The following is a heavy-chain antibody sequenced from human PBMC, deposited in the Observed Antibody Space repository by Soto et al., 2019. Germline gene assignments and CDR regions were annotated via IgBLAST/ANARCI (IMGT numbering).Heavy chain of an antibody. Sequence: PGGSLRLSCEVSGFILSNAWMNWVRQAPGKGLEWVGRIKSKTEGGTTHYAAPVKGRFTISRDDSKSTLYLQMNSLKTEDTAVYYCTSGSAGATSGYYYGMDVWGQGTTVTVSS. V-gene: IGHV3-15*07. CDR3: TSGSAGATSGYYYGMDV. D-gene: IGHD1-26*01. CDR2: IKSKTEGGTT. J-gene: IGHJ6*02. CDR1: GFILSNAW.